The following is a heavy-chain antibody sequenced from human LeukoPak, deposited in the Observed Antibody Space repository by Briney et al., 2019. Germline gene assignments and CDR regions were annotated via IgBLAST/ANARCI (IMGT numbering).Heavy chain of an antibody. CDR2: ISGSGGST. D-gene: IGHD3-10*01. CDR3: AKTSQYYYGSGSNWFDP. Sequence: GGSLRLSCAASGFTFSSYAMSWVRQAPGKGLEWVSAISGSGGSTYYADSVKGRFTISRDNSKNSLYLQMNSLRAEDTAVYYCAKTSQYYYGSGSNWFDPWGQGTLVTVSS. V-gene: IGHV3-23*01. CDR1: GFTFSSYA. J-gene: IGHJ5*02.